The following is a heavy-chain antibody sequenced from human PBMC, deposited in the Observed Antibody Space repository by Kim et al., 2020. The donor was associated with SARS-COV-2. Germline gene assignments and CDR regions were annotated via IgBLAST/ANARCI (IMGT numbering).Heavy chain of an antibody. D-gene: IGHD1-26*01. CDR2: IRSKSDGGTI. J-gene: IGHJ4*02. V-gene: IGHV3-15*01. CDR3: STASRWELLVDY. Sequence: GGSLRLSCAASGLIISDAWMNWVRQAPGKGPEWVGRIRSKSDGGTIEYAGPVKDRFTISRDDSKNTLFLQMDSLKTEDTGVYYCSTASRWELLVDYWGQGTLVTVSS. CDR1: GLIISDAW.